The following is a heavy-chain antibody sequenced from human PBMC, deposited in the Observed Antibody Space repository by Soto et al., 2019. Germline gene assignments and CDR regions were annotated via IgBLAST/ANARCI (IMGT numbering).Heavy chain of an antibody. D-gene: IGHD1-20*01. J-gene: IGHJ4*02. CDR3: ARGRYNWNY. V-gene: IGHV4-34*01. Sequence: QVQLQQWGAGLLKPSETLSLTCAVYGGSFNGYHWSWIRQPPGKGLEWIGEINHSGSTNYNPSLKSRVTISVDTSKNQFSLKLSSVTAADTAVYYCARGRYNWNYWGQGTLVTVSS. CDR2: INHSGST. CDR1: GGSFNGYH.